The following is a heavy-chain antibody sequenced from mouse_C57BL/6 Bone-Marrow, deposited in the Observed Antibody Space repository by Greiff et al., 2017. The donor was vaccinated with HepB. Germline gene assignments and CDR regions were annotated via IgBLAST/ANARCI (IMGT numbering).Heavy chain of an antibody. D-gene: IGHD1-1*01. Sequence: QVQLQQPGAELVKPGASVKLSCKASGYTFTGYWMHWVKQRPGQGLEWIGMIHPNSGSTNYNEKFKSKATLTVDKSSSTAYMQLSILTSEDSAVYYCARLYGSSFYWYFDVWGTGTTVTVSS. CDR1: GYTFTGYW. CDR2: IHPNSGST. J-gene: IGHJ1*03. V-gene: IGHV1-64*01. CDR3: ARLYGSSFYWYFDV.